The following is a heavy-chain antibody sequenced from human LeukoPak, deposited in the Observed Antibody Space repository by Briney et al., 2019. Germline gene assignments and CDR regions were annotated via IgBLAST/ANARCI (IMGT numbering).Heavy chain of an antibody. Sequence: PSETLSLTCTVSGGSISSGGYYWSWIRQHPGKGLEWIGYIYYSGSTYYNPSLKSRVTISVDTSKNQFSLKLSSVTAADTAVYYCARDRHGYFDYWGQGTLVTASS. CDR3: ARDRHGYFDY. CDR1: GGSISSGGYY. V-gene: IGHV4-31*03. CDR2: IYYSGST. J-gene: IGHJ4*02.